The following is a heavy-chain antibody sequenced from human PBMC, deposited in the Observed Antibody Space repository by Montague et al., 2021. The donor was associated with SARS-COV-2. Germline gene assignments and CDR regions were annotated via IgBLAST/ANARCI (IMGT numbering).Heavy chain of an antibody. Sequence: SETLSLTCTVSGGSISSSSYYWGWIRQPPGKGLEWIGSIYYSGSTYYNPSLKSRVTISVDTSKNQFSLKLSSVTAADTAVYYCASERIYGPGSYYNPLLLVGYWGQGTLVTVSS. CDR3: ASERIYGPGSYYNPLLLVGY. CDR2: IYYSGST. CDR1: GGSISSSSYY. D-gene: IGHD3-10*01. V-gene: IGHV4-39*01. J-gene: IGHJ4*02.